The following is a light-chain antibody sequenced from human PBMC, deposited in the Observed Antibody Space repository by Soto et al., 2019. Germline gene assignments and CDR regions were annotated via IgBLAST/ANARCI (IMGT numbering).Light chain of an antibody. Sequence: QSALAQPASVSGAPGQRFTISCTGSISNIGAGYDVHWYHQLPGTAPKLLIYGNSNRPSGAPDRFSCSKSGTAASLAITGLQAEDEADYYFQSYDSSLSGYVFGTGTKVTVL. J-gene: IGLJ1*01. CDR3: QSYDSSLSGYV. CDR1: ISNIGAGYD. CDR2: GNS. V-gene: IGLV1-40*01.